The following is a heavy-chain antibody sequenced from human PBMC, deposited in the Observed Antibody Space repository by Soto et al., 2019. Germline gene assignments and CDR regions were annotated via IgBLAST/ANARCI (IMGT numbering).Heavy chain of an antibody. Sequence: PSETLSLTCTVSGGSISSGDYYWSWIRQPPGKGLEWIGVIYYSGITYYNPSLESRVIISVDTSQNQFSLKLSSVTAADTAVYYCARPLTPLRGTDAFDIWGPGTMVTVSS. V-gene: IGHV4-30-4*01. D-gene: IGHD1-1*01. CDR3: ARPLTPLRGTDAFDI. CDR2: IYYSGIT. CDR1: GGSISSGDYY. J-gene: IGHJ3*02.